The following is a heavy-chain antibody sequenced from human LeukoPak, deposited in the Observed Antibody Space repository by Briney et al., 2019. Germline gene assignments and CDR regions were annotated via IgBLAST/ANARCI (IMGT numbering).Heavy chain of an antibody. J-gene: IGHJ6*02. V-gene: IGHV1-24*01. D-gene: IGHD2-2*01. CDR1: GYTLTELS. Sequence: ASVKASCKVSGYTLTELSMHWVRQAPGKGLEWMGGFDPEDGETIYAQKFQGRVTMTEDTSTDTAYMELSSLRSEDTAVYYCATVTVVVPAARYYYYGMDVWGQGTTVTVSS. CDR2: FDPEDGET. CDR3: ATVTVVVPAARYYYYGMDV.